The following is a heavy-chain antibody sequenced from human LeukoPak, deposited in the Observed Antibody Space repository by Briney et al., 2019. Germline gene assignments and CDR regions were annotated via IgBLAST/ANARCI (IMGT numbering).Heavy chain of an antibody. V-gene: IGHV4-4*07. CDR3: ARDIRSHNGPGGYYYYYMDV. D-gene: IGHD2-8*01. CDR2: IYASGST. J-gene: IGHJ6*03. CDR1: GDSMSDSY. Sequence: SETLSLTCTVFGDSMSDSYWSWIRQPAGKGLEWIGRIYASGSTNYNPSLKSRVTLSVDTSSNQFSLTLSSVTAADTAVYHCARDIRSHNGPGGYYYYYMDVWGKGTTVTVSS.